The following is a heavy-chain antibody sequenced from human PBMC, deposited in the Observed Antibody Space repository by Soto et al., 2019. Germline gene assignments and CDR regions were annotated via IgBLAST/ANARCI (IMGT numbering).Heavy chain of an antibody. CDR2: ISYDGSNK. D-gene: IGHD6-19*01. CDR1: GFTFSSYA. CDR3: ARTRQQWLVEWVWYCFDY. V-gene: IGHV3-30-3*01. Sequence: QVQLVESGGGVVQPGRSLRLSCAASGFTFSSYAMHWVRQAPGKGLEWVAVISYDGSNKYYADSVKGRFTISRDNSKNPLGLHEHCSGAEDTAVYYCARTRQQWLVEWVWYCFDYGSRRTLVVV. J-gene: IGHJ4*02.